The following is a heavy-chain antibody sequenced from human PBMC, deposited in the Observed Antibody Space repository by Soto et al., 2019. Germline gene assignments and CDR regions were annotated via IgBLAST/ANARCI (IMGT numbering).Heavy chain of an antibody. D-gene: IGHD6-13*01. CDR1: GYSLSGYY. CDR2: INPNGGGT. J-gene: IGHJ5*02. V-gene: IGHV1-2*02. CDR3: SRGGGIAAPGPNWFDP. Sequence: ASVKVSCKASGYSLSGYYLHWVRQAPGQGPEWMGWINPNGGGTKYVQKFQGRVTMTRDTSISTVYLDLSRLSSDDTAVYSCSRGGGIAAPGPNWFDPWGQGTLVTVSS.